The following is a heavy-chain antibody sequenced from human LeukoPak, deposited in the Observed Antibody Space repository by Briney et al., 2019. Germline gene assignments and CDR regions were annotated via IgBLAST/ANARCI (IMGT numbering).Heavy chain of an antibody. CDR2: ISAYNGNT. CDR1: GYTFTSYG. Sequence: ASVKVSCKASGYTFTSYGISWVRQAPGQGLEWMGWISAYNGNTNYAQKLQGRVTMTTDTSTSTAYMELRSLRSDDTAVYYCARDLRIYCSSTSCYTSHYWGQGTPVTVSS. J-gene: IGHJ4*02. CDR3: ARDLRIYCSSTSCYTSHY. D-gene: IGHD2-2*02. V-gene: IGHV1-18*01.